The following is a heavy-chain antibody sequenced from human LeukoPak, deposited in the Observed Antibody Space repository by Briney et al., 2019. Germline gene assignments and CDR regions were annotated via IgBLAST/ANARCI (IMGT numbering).Heavy chain of an antibody. Sequence: PGGSLRLSCAASGFTFSSYGMHWVPQAPGKGLVWVSRIKPDGSDTNYADSVKGRFTISRDNAKNTVYLQMNSLRAEDTAVYYCARGKYGGYFIDYWDQGTLVAVSS. V-gene: IGHV3-74*01. CDR2: IKPDGSDT. CDR3: ARGKYGGYFIDY. D-gene: IGHD5-12*01. CDR1: GFTFSSYG. J-gene: IGHJ4*02.